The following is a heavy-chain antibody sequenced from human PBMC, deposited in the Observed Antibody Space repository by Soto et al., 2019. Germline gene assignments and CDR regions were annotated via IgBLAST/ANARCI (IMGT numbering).Heavy chain of an antibody. CDR2: ISADGSGT. Sequence: GGSLRLSFATSGFTFSSYFMHCVRQAPGKGLVWVSRISADGSGTIYADSVKGRFTISRDNAKNTLYLQMNSLRAEDTAVYYCANYGSGIPFWGQGTLVTVSS. CDR3: ANYGSGIPF. V-gene: IGHV3-74*01. CDR1: GFTFSSYF. D-gene: IGHD3-10*01. J-gene: IGHJ4*02.